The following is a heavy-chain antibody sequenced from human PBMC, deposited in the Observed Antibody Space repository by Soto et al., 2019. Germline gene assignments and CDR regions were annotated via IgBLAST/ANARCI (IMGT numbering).Heavy chain of an antibody. CDR3: AKDHYYVSGTLYDYGTDV. J-gene: IGHJ6*04. CDR1: GYTFTSYS. CDR2: ISSYNDNT. V-gene: IGHV1-18*04. Sequence: QVQLVQSGAEVKKPGSSVKVSCKASGYTFTSYSISWVRQAPGQGLEWMGWISSYNDNTNYAQNLQGRVTMTTDTSTSTAYMELRSLRSDDTAVYYCAKDHYYVSGTLYDYGTDVSCEGTTVTVSS. D-gene: IGHD3-10*01.